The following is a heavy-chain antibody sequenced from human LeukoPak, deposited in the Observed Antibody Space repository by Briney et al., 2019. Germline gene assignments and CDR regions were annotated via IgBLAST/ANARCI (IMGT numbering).Heavy chain of an antibody. CDR2: INSYNNDI. Sequence: GGSLRLSCAASGFTFSTYTINWVRQAPGRGLEWVSSINSYNNDIYYADSVNGRFTISRDNAKNSLYLQMNSLRAEDTAVYYCAREGTYYYGSGKNPFDYWGQGTLVTVSS. CDR1: GFTFSTYT. J-gene: IGHJ4*02. V-gene: IGHV3-21*01. CDR3: AREGTYYYGSGKNPFDY. D-gene: IGHD3-10*01.